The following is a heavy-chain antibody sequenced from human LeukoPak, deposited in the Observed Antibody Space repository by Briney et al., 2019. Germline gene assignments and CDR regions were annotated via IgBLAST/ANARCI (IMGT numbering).Heavy chain of an antibody. Sequence: GGSLRLSCTASGFTFSDYWMHWVRQAPGKGLVWVSRINSDGSRTNYADCVKGRFTISRDNAKNTLFLQMNSLRAEDAAVYYCARVITGSTYGQFDYWGQGALATVAS. J-gene: IGHJ4*02. CDR2: INSDGSRT. CDR1: GFTFSDYW. CDR3: ARVITGSTYGQFDY. V-gene: IGHV3-74*01. D-gene: IGHD5-18*01.